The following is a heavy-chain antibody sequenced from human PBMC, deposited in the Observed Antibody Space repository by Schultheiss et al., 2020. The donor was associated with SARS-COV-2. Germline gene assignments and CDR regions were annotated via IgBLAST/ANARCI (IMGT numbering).Heavy chain of an antibody. V-gene: IGHV1-18*01. Sequence: ASVKVSCKASGYTFTSYGISWVRQAPGQGLEWMGWISAYNGNTNYAQKLQGRVTMTTDTSTSTACMELRSLRSDDTAVYYCARDDYGDYGFFDYWGQGTLVTVSS. J-gene: IGHJ4*02. CDR2: ISAYNGNT. D-gene: IGHD4-17*01. CDR1: GYTFTSYG. CDR3: ARDDYGDYGFFDY.